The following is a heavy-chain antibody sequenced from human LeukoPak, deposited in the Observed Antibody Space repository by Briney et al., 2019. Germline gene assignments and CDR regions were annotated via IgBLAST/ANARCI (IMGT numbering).Heavy chain of an antibody. CDR1: GYTFTGYY. J-gene: IGHJ4*02. CDR3: ARVERITIFGVVSYFFDY. Sequence: ASVKVSCKASGYTFTGYYMHWVRQAPGQGLEWMGWMNPNSGNTGYAQKFQGRVTMTRNTSISTAYMELSSLRSEDTAVYYCARVERITIFGVVSYFFDYWGQGTLVTVSS. V-gene: IGHV1-8*02. CDR2: MNPNSGNT. D-gene: IGHD3-3*01.